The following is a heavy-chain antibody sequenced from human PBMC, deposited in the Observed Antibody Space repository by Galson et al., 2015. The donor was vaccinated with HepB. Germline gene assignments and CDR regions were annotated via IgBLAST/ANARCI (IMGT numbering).Heavy chain of an antibody. J-gene: IGHJ4*02. CDR2: SSRSGRTI. CDR1: GFTYSDYY. CDR3: AREATMTSYYFDY. V-gene: IGHV3-11*01. D-gene: IGHD5-12*01. Sequence: SLRLSCAASGFTYSDYYMSWIRQAPGKGLEWVSYSSRSGRTIYYADSVKGRFTISRDNAKNSLYLQMNSLRAEDTAVYCCAREATMTSYYFDYWGQGTLVTVSS.